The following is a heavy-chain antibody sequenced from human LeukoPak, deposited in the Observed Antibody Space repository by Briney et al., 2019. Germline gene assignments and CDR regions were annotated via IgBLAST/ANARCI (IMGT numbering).Heavy chain of an antibody. CDR2: INRGGGDK. J-gene: IGHJ3*02. V-gene: IGHV3-7*01. D-gene: IGHD3-10*01. CDR1: RFTFSSYC. Sequence: GGSLRLSCAASRFTFSSYCMSWVRQAPGKGLEWVANINRGGGDKYYAGSVKGRFTISSDNAKNSLYLQMNSLRADDTSVCYCARGSRGDFDIWGQGTMVTVAS. CDR3: ARGSRGDFDI.